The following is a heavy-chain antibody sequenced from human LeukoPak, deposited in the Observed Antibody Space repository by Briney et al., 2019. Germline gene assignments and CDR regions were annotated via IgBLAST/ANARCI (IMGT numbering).Heavy chain of an antibody. CDR1: GFTFDDYG. Sequence: GGSLRLSCAASGFTFDDYGMSWVRQAPGKGLELVSGINWNGGFRAYADSVKGRFTISRDNAKNSLYLQMNSLRAEDTALYYCARVFSDSGFDYWGQGTLVTVSS. V-gene: IGHV3-20*04. CDR2: INWNGGFR. CDR3: ARVFSDSGFDY. J-gene: IGHJ4*02. D-gene: IGHD6-25*01.